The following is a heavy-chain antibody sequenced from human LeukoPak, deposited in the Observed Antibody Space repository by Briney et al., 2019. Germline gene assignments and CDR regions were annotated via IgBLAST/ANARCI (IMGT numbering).Heavy chain of an antibody. Sequence: GGSLRLSCSASGFTFSSCAMHWVRQAPGKGLEYVSAITSNGGNTYYADSVRGRFTISRDNSKNTLYVQMSSLRTEDTAVYYCVCRGDAYDYWGQGTLVTVSS. CDR1: GFTFSSCA. CDR2: ITSNGGNT. J-gene: IGHJ4*02. V-gene: IGHV3-64*05. CDR3: VCRGDAYDY. D-gene: IGHD3-16*01.